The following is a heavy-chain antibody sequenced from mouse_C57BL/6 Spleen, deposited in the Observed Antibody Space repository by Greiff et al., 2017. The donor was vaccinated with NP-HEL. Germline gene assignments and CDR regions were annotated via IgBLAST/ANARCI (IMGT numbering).Heavy chain of an antibody. D-gene: IGHD4-1*01. J-gene: IGHJ2*01. CDR3: ARDRGSTGTVFDY. CDR1: GFTFSAYY. Sequence: EVKLMESEGGLVQPGSSMKLSCTASGFTFSAYYLAWVRQVPEKGLEWVAHINYDGSSTYYLDSLKSRFIISRDNAKNILYLQMSSLKSEDTATYYCARDRGSTGTVFDYWGQGTTLTVSS. CDR2: INYDGSST. V-gene: IGHV5-16*01.